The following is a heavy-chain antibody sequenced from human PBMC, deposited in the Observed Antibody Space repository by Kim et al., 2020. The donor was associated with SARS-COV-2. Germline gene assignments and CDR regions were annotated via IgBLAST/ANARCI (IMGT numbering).Heavy chain of an antibody. J-gene: IGHJ4*02. CDR1: GGSISSGGYY. V-gene: IGHV4-31*03. CDR3: ARFKSADFWSGYLVGFDY. Sequence: TLSLTCTVSGGSISSGGYYWSWIRQHPGKGLEWIGYIYYSGSTYYNPSLKSRVTISVDTSKNQFSLKLSSVTAADTAVYYCARFKSADFWSGYLVGFDYWGQGTLVTVSS. D-gene: IGHD3-3*01. CDR2: IYYSGST.